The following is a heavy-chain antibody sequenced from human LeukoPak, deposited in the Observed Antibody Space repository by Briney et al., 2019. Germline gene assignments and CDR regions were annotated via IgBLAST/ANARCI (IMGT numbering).Heavy chain of an antibody. Sequence: ASVKVSCTASGYTFTSYGISWVRQAPGQGLEWMGWISAYNGNTNYAQKLQGRVTMTTDTSTSTAYMELRSLRSDDTAVYYCARDKFGSGWYDYFDYWGQGTLVTVSS. J-gene: IGHJ4*02. V-gene: IGHV1-18*01. D-gene: IGHD6-19*01. CDR2: ISAYNGNT. CDR1: GYTFTSYG. CDR3: ARDKFGSGWYDYFDY.